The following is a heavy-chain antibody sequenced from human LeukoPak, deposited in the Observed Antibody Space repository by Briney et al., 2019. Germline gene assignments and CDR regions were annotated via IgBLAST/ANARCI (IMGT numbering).Heavy chain of an antibody. V-gene: IGHV4-38-2*02. Sequence: PSETLSLTCTVSGYSISSGYYWGWIRQPPGKGLEWIGSIYHSGSTYYNPSLKSRVTISVDTSKNQFSLKLSSVTAADTAVYYCARVIVRVGATRDGKFDYWGQGTLVTVSS. J-gene: IGHJ4*02. D-gene: IGHD1-26*01. CDR2: IYHSGST. CDR1: GYSISSGYY. CDR3: ARVIVRVGATRDGKFDY.